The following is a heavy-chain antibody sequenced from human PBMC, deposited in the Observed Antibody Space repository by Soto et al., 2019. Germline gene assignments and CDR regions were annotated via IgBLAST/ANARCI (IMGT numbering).Heavy chain of an antibody. V-gene: IGHV1-3*01. CDR1: GGGFSSYT. CDR3: ARVVFGDGYNSGWFDP. D-gene: IGHD5-12*01. J-gene: IGHJ5*02. Sequence: GASVKVSCEASGGGFSSYTISWVRQAPGQRLEWMGWINAGNGNTKYSQKFQGRVTITRDTSASTAYMELSSLRSEDTAVYYCARVVFGDGYNSGWFDPWGQGTLVTVSS. CDR2: INAGNGNT.